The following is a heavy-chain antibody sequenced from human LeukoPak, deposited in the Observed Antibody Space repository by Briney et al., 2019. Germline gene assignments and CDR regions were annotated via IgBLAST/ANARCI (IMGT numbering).Heavy chain of an antibody. V-gene: IGHV3-23*01. D-gene: IGHD5-24*01. CDR2: ISSSGGTT. J-gene: IGHJ4*02. Sequence: PGGSLRLSCAASGYTFSTYAVNWVRQAPGKGLEWVSAISSSGGTTYYAQSVKGRFSISRDTSKNTLYLRMNSLRAEDTAIYYCAKDRNALPTNFDSWGQGTLVTVSA. CDR3: AKDRNALPTNFDS. CDR1: GYTFSTYA.